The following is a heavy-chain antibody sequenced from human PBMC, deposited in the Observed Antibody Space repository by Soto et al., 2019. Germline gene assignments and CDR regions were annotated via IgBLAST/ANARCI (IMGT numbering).Heavy chain of an antibody. J-gene: IGHJ4*02. V-gene: IGHV3-23*01. Sequence: GGSLRLSCAASGFTFSAYAMTWVRQAPGRGLEWVSVISGSAGATYYADSVKGRFTISRDNSKNTLYLQMYSLRAEDTAVYYCARQDYSTTWYLNYWGQGTLVTV. CDR3: ARQDYSTTWYLNY. CDR1: GFTFSAYA. CDR2: ISGSAGAT. D-gene: IGHD6-13*01.